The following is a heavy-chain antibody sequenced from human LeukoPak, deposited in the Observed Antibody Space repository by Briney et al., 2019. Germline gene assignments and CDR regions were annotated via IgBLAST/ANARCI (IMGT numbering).Heavy chain of an antibody. D-gene: IGHD2-15*01. CDR3: ARGGGNYYYYYMDV. CDR1: GGSISSYY. Sequence: SETLSLTCAVSGGSISSYYWNWIRQPPGKGLEWIGYIYYSGSTNYNPSLKSRVTISVDTSKNQFSLKLSSVTAADTAVYYCARGGGNYYYYYMDVWGKGTTVTVSS. CDR2: IYYSGST. J-gene: IGHJ6*03. V-gene: IGHV4-59*01.